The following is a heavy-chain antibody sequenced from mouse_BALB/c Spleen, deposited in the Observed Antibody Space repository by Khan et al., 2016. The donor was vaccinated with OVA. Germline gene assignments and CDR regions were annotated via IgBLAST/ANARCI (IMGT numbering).Heavy chain of an antibody. J-gene: IGHJ4*01. CDR1: GFTFRDYG. Sequence: EVELVESGGDLAQPGGSRKLSCAASGFTFRDYGMAWVRQAPGKGPEWLAFISSLAFSIYYADTVTGRFTISRENAKNTLYLEMSSLRSEDTAMYYCARGYGGTDYAMDYWGQGTSVTVSS. V-gene: IGHV5-15*02. CDR2: ISSLAFSI. D-gene: IGHD1-1*01. CDR3: ARGYGGTDYAMDY.